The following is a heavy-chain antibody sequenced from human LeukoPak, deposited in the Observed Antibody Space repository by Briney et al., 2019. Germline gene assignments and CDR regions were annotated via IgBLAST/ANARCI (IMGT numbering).Heavy chain of an antibody. CDR1: GILVSSNY. D-gene: IGHD5-18*01. CDR2: IDSTGST. V-gene: IGHV3-66*01. J-gene: IGHJ4*02. CDR3: TTGTWIQLWLADY. Sequence: GGSLRLSCVASGILVSSNYMSWVRQAPGKGLEWVSFIDSTGSTYYADSVKGRFTISRDNSRNTLYLQMNSLRVEDTAVYYCTTGTWIQLWLADYWGQGTLVTVSS.